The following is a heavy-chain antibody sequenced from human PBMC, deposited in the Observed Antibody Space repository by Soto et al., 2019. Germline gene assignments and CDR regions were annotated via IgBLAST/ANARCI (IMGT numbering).Heavy chain of an antibody. CDR1: GYAFTTYG. V-gene: IGHV1-18*01. J-gene: IGHJ4*02. CDR3: ARGRYGDY. Sequence: QVHLVQSGAEVKQPGASVKVSCKGSGYAFTTYGITWVRQAPGQGLEWMGWISAHTGNTNYAQKLQGRVTVTRATSTSTAYMELRSLRSADPAVYYCARGRYGDYWGQGALVTVSS. D-gene: IGHD1-1*01. CDR2: ISAHTGNT.